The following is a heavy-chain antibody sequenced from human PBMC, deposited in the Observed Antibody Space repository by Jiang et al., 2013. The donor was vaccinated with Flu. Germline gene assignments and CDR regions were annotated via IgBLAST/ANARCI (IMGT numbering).Heavy chain of an antibody. Sequence: AASGFTFSSYAMHWVRQAPGKGLEWVAVISYDGSNKYYADSVKGRFTISRDNSKNTLYLQMNSLRAEDTAVYYCARGSTVIDSGYFDLWGRGTLVTVSS. CDR3: ARGSTVIDSGYFDL. CDR2: ISYDGSNK. V-gene: IGHV3-30*04. CDR1: GFTFSSYA. J-gene: IGHJ2*01. D-gene: IGHD4-17*01.